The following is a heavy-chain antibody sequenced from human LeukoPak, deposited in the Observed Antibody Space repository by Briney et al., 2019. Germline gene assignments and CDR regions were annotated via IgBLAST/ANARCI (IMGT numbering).Heavy chain of an antibody. CDR1: GFTFSSYS. J-gene: IGHJ4*02. V-gene: IGHV3-21*01. CDR2: ISSSSSYI. CDR3: ARADWDTAMIDY. Sequence: GGSLRLSCAASGFTFSSYSMNWVRQAPGKGLEWASSISSSSSYIYYADSVEGRFTISRDNAKNSLYLQMNSLRAEDTAVYYCARADWDTAMIDYWGQGTLVTVSS. D-gene: IGHD5-18*01.